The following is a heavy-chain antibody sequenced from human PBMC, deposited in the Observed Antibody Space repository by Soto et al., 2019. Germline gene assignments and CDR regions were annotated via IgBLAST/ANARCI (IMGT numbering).Heavy chain of an antibody. CDR3: ASSYDSSGYYPSSYYYYGMDV. CDR1: GGTFSSYA. J-gene: IGHJ6*02. V-gene: IGHV1-69*12. D-gene: IGHD3-22*01. Sequence: QVQLVQSGAEVKKPGSSVKVSCKASGGTFSSYAISWVRQAPGQGLEWMGGIIPIFGTANYAQKFQGRVTITADDSTSTAYMELSSLRSEDTAVYYCASSYDSSGYYPSSYYYYGMDVWGQGTTVTVSS. CDR2: IIPIFGTA.